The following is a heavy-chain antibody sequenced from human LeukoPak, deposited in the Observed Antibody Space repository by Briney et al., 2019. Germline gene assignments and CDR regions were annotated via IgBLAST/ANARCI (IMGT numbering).Heavy chain of an antibody. CDR3: AREDYGEGLGFDY. CDR1: GRSLSSYY. J-gene: IGHJ4*02. CDR2: IYTSGST. D-gene: IGHD4-17*01. Sequence: PSETLSLTCTVSGRSLSSYYWSWIRQPAGKGLEWIGCIYTSGSTNYSPSLKSRVTLSLDTSKNQYSLKLSSVNAADTAVYYCAREDYGEGLGFDYWGQGTLVTVSS. V-gene: IGHV4-4*07.